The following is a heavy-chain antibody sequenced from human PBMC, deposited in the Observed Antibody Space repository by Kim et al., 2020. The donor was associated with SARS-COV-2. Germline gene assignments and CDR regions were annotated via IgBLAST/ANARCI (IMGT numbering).Heavy chain of an antibody. V-gene: IGHV3-73*01. CDR2: IRSKVNNYAT. CDR3: TPTPPVVVVGSTSDFDY. D-gene: IGHD2-15*01. Sequence: GGSLRLSCAASGFTFSGSAMHWVRQASGKGLEWVARIRSKVNNYATAYAASVKGRFTISRDDSKNTAYLQMNSLKTEDTAVYYCTPTPPVVVVGSTSDFDYWGQGTPVTVSS. CDR1: GFTFSGSA. J-gene: IGHJ4*02.